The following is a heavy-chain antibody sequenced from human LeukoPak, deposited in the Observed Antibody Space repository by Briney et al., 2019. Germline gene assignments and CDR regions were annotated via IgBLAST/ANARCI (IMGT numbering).Heavy chain of an antibody. J-gene: IGHJ4*02. Sequence: PSETLSLTCTVSGYSISSGYYWGWIRQPPGKGLEWIGSIYYSGSTYYNPSLKSRVTISVDTSKNQFSLKLSSVTAADTAVYYCARDLIGGSGSYCDYRGQGTLVTVSS. V-gene: IGHV4-38-2*02. CDR1: GYSISSGYY. D-gene: IGHD3-10*01. CDR3: ARDLIGGSGSYCDY. CDR2: IYYSGST.